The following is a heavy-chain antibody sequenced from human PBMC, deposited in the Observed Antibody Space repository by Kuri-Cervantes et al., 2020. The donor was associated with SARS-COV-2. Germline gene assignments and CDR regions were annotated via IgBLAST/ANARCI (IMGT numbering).Heavy chain of an antibody. J-gene: IGHJ4*02. D-gene: IGHD1-1*01. V-gene: IGHV4-30-2*02. CDR1: GGSISSGGYS. CDR2: IYHSGST. Sequence: LRLSCAVSGGSISSGGYSWSWIRQPPGKGLEWIGYIYHSGSTYYNPSLKSRVTISVDTSKNQFSLKLRSVTAADTAVYYCTTLIDYWGQGALVTVSS. CDR3: TTLIDY.